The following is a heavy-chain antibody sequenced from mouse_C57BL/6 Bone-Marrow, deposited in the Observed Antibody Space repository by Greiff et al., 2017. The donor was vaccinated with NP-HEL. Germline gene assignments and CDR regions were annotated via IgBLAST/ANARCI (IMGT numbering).Heavy chain of an antibody. J-gene: IGHJ1*03. D-gene: IGHD1-1*01. Sequence: VQLQQSGPGLVQPSQSLSITCTVSGFSLTSYGVHWVRQSPGKGLEWLGVIWSGGSTDYNAAFISRLSISKDNSKSQVFFKMNSLQADDTAIYYCARNSPYYYGSSTYWYFDVWGTGTTVTVSS. CDR2: IWSGGST. CDR3: ARNSPYYYGSSTYWYFDV. V-gene: IGHV2-2*01. CDR1: GFSLTSYG.